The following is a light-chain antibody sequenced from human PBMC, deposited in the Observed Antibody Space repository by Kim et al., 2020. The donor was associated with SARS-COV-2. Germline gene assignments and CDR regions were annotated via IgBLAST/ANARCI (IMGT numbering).Light chain of an antibody. CDR3: YSAAENNRV. J-gene: IGLJ3*02. V-gene: IGLV3-27*01. CDR2: KDS. Sequence: VPPGHTSRITCSGDVLAKKYARWFQQEPGQAPVLVIYKDSERPSGIPNRFSGSTSGTTVTLTISGAQVEDEADYYCYSAAENNRVFGGGTQLTVL. CDR1: VLAKKY.